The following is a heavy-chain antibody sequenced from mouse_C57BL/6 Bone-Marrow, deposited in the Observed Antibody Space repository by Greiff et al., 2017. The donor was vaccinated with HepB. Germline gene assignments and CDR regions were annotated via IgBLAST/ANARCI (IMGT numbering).Heavy chain of an antibody. CDR1: FFSFPISF. J-gene: IGHJ2*01. Sequence: PSLVPPSPRLSLTFPSSFFSFPISFLHFFLPSPFPFLYGLLFIFIFVITYYNSAFMSRLSITKDNSKSQVFFKMNSLQADDTAIYYCAKLRSGDYWGQGTTLTVSS. CDR2: IFIFVIT. V-gene: IGHV2-5*01. CDR3: AKLRSGDY.